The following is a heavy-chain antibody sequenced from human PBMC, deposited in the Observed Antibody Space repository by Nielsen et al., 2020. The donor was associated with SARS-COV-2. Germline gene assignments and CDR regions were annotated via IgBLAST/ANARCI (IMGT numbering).Heavy chain of an antibody. Sequence: GESLKISCAASGFTFSSYGMHWVRQAPGKGLEWVAVIWYDGSNKYYADSVKGRFTISRDNAKNSLYLQMNSLRAEDTALYYCAKLPIRIVGAGWDDAFDIWGQGTMVTVSS. V-gene: IGHV3-33*03. CDR3: AKLPIRIVGAGWDDAFDI. D-gene: IGHD1-26*01. CDR2: IWYDGSNK. J-gene: IGHJ3*02. CDR1: GFTFSSYG.